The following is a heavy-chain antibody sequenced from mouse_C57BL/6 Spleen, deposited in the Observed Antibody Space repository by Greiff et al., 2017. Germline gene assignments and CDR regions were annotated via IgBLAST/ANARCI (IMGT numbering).Heavy chain of an antibody. CDR2: IDPETGGT. J-gene: IGHJ3*01. CDR1: GYTFTDYE. V-gene: IGHV1-15*01. Sequence: VHLVESGAELVRPGASVTLSCKASGYTFTDYEMHWVKQTPVHGLEWIGAIDPETGGTAYNQKFKGKAILTADKSSSTAYMELRSLTSEDSAVYYCTRCGSSYDWFAYWGQGTLVTVSA. D-gene: IGHD1-1*01. CDR3: TRCGSSYDWFAY.